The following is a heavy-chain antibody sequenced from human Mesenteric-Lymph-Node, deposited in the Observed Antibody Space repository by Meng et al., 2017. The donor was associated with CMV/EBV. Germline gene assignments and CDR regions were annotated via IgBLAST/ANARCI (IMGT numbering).Heavy chain of an antibody. D-gene: IGHD2-21*01. J-gene: IGHJ4*02. CDR2: IRYDGSNK. CDR1: GFTFSSSY. V-gene: IGHV3-30*02. CDR3: VKSAAIATQYFES. Sequence: GESLKISCAASGFTFSSSYMHWVRQAPGKGLEWVAYIRYDGSNKYFANSVKGRFTISRDNSKDMLNLQMNSLRAEDTAVYYCVKSAAIATQYFESWGQGTLVTVSS.